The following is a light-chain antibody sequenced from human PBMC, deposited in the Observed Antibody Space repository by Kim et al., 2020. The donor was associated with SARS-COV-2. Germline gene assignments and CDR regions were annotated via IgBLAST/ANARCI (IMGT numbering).Light chain of an antibody. Sequence: QSVVTQPPSVSGAPGQRVTISCSGSSSNIGNNAIVWYQHLPGKAPRLLIYFDDLLPSGVSDRFSGSKSGTSGSLAVSGLHFEDEGDYFCASWDDTLNGPVFGGGTKLTVL. J-gene: IGLJ3*02. CDR2: FDD. V-gene: IGLV1-36*01. CDR1: SSNIGNNA. CDR3: ASWDDTLNGPV.